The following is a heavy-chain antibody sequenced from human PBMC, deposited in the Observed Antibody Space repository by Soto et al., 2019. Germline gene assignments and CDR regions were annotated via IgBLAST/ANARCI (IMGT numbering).Heavy chain of an antibody. Sequence: EVQLVESGGGLVKPGGSLRLSCAASGFTFTHAWMHWVRQAPGKGLEWVGRIRSKTDGGTADYAAPVKGRFTISRDDSKNTLCLQRDSLRIDDTAVFYCATSSVGFFYYYYGLDVWGQGTTVTVSS. J-gene: IGHJ6*02. D-gene: IGHD3-10*01. CDR2: IRSKTDGGTA. CDR1: GFTFTHAW. V-gene: IGHV3-15*07. CDR3: ATSSVGFFYYYYGLDV.